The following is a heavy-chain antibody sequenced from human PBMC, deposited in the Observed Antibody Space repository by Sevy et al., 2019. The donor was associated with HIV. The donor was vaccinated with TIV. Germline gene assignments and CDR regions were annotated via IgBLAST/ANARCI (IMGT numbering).Heavy chain of an antibody. Sequence: GGSLRLSCAASGFTFSAYAMSWVRHAPGKGLEWVSCISSSGGSTYYADSVKGRFSISRDTSKNTLCLQMNSLRAEDTAVYYCATLRGGLYGSGYFQNWGQGTQVTVSS. CDR1: GFTFSAYA. CDR2: ISSSGGST. V-gene: IGHV3-23*01. D-gene: IGHD3-10*01. J-gene: IGHJ1*01. CDR3: ATLRGGLYGSGYFQN.